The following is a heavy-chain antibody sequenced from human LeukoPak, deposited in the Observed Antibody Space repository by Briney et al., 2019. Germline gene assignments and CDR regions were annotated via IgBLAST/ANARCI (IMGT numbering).Heavy chain of an antibody. CDR3: ARDGDFWSGSPFDY. D-gene: IGHD3-3*01. J-gene: IGHJ4*02. CDR1: GFTFSSHG. V-gene: IGHV3-48*01. Sequence: GGSLRLSCAASGFTFSSHGMNWVRQAPGKGLEWVSYISSSSSTIYYADSVKGRFTISRDNAKNSLYLQMNSLRAEDTAVYYCARDGDFWSGSPFDYWGQGTLVTVSS. CDR2: ISSSSSTI.